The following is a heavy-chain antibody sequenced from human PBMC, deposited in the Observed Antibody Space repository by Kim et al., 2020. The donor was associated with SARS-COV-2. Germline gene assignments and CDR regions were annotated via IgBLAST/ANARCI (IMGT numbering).Heavy chain of an antibody. D-gene: IGHD3-10*01. Sequence: GGSLRLSCAASGFTFSSYGMHWVRQAPGKGLEWVAVIWYDGSNKYYADSVKGRFTISRDNSKNTLYLQMNSLRAEDTAVYYCARRTGSYYNIYGMDVWGQGTTVTVSS. CDR3: ARRTGSYYNIYGMDV. J-gene: IGHJ6*02. CDR2: IWYDGSNK. V-gene: IGHV3-33*01. CDR1: GFTFSSYG.